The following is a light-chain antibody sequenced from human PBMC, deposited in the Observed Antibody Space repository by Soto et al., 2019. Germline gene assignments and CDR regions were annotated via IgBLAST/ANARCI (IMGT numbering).Light chain of an antibody. J-gene: IGLJ1*01. Sequence: QSALTQPPSASGSPGQSVTVSCTGTSSDLGGYNFVSWYQHHPGKAPKLIIYEISQRPSGVPDRFSGSNSGTTASRTVSGLLAEDDGEYVCSSYAGNNKYVFGTGTKLTVL. V-gene: IGLV2-8*01. CDR1: SSDLGGYNF. CDR2: EIS. CDR3: SSYAGNNKYV.